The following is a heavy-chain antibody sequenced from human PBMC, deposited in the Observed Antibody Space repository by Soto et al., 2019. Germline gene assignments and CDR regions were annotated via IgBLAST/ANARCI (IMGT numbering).Heavy chain of an antibody. V-gene: IGHV4-30-2*01. Sequence: SETLSLTCAVSGGSISSGGYSWSWIRQPPGKGLEWIGYIYHSGSTYYNPSLKSRVTISVDRSKNQFSLKLSSVTAADTAVYYCARDTRDDILTGQNWFDPWGQGTLVTVSS. CDR1: GGSISSGGYS. CDR3: ARDTRDDILTGQNWFDP. D-gene: IGHD3-9*01. J-gene: IGHJ5*02. CDR2: IYHSGST.